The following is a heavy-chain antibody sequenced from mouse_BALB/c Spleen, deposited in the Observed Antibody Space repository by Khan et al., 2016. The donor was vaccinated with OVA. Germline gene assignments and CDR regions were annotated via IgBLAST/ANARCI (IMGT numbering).Heavy chain of an antibody. Sequence: QVQLQQPGAELVRPGASVKLSCKASGYTFTSYWMNWVKQRPGHGLEWIGKIDPSDSETHYNQMFKDKATLTVDKSSSTASMQLSSLTSEDSAVYYCARREKYGYDRSGFAYWGQGTLVTVSA. CDR1: GYTFTSYW. D-gene: IGHD2-2*01. V-gene: IGHV1-61*01. CDR2: IDPSDSET. CDR3: ARREKYGYDRSGFAY. J-gene: IGHJ3*01.